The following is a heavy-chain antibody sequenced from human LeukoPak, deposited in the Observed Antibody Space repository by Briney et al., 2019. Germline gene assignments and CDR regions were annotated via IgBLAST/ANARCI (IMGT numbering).Heavy chain of an antibody. Sequence: SETLSLTCTVSGGSISSYYWSWIRQPPGKGLEWIGYIYYSGSTNYNPSLKSRVTISVDTSKNQFSLKLSSVTAADTAVYYCARIRRMTTVTTDLGAFDIWGQGTMVTVSS. D-gene: IGHD4-17*01. CDR1: GGSISSYY. CDR3: ARIRRMTTVTTDLGAFDI. J-gene: IGHJ3*02. CDR2: IYYSGST. V-gene: IGHV4-59*08.